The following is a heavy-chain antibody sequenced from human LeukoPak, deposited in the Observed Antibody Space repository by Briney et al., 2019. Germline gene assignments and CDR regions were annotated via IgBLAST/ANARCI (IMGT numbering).Heavy chain of an antibody. CDR2: IKRDGSEK. Sequence: TGGSLRLSCAASGFTFSNYWMTWVRQAPGKGLEWVANIKRDGSEKHYVDSVKGRFTISRDNAKSSLFLQMNSLRAEDTAVYYCEGSAGYWGQGTLVTVSS. V-gene: IGHV3-7*01. J-gene: IGHJ4*02. CDR3: EGSAGY. CDR1: GFTFSNYW.